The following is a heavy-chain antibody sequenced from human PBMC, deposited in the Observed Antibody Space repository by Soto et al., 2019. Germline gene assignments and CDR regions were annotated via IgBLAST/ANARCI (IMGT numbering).Heavy chain of an antibody. CDR3: ASDDIPGLAVAIYRMDV. Sequence: PGGSLRLSCAAARFTFRNYGMHWVRQAPGKGVESVAVIWYDGNNKYYAPYVKGRFTLSRDNSKNTLYLQMNSLRAEDTAVYDCASDDIPGLAVAIYRMDVWGQGTTGPVSS. CDR1: RFTFRNYG. V-gene: IGHV3-33*01. CDR2: IWYDGNNK. D-gene: IGHD6-19*01. J-gene: IGHJ6*02.